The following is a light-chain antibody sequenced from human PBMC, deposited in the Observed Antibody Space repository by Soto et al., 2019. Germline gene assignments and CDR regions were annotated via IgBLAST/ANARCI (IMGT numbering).Light chain of an antibody. CDR1: ESVSNSY. CDR3: QQYDSSPPHT. CDR2: GAS. J-gene: IGKJ5*01. V-gene: IGKV3-20*01. Sequence: EIVLTQSPGTLSLSPWERATLSCRASESVSNSYLAWYQQKPGQPLRLLIYGASSRATGIPDKFSGSGSGTDFTLTISRLEPEDFAVYYCQQYDSSPPHTFGQGTRLDFK.